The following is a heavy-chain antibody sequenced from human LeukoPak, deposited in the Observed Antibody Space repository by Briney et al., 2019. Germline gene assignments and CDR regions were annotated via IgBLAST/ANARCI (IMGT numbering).Heavy chain of an antibody. CDR3: AKDLPDYCAVDY. Sequence: SGGSLRLSCAASRFTFSSYGMSWVRQAPGKGLEWVSAISGSGGSTYYADSVKGRFTISRDNSKNTLYLQMNSLRAEDTAVYYCAKDLPDYCAVDYWATEPWSPSAQ. CDR1: RFTFSSYG. V-gene: IGHV3-23*01. J-gene: IGHJ4*01. D-gene: IGHD4-17*01. CDR2: ISGSGGST.